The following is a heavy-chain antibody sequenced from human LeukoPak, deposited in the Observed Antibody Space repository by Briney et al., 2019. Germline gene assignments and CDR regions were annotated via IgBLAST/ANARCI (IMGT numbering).Heavy chain of an antibody. CDR1: GGTFSSYA. Sequence: GASVKVSCKASGGTFSSYAISWARQAPGQGLEWMGGIIPIFGTANYAQKFQGRVTITADESTSTAYMELSSLRSEDTAVYYCARAEQWLAPDFDLWGRGTLVTVSS. CDR3: ARAEQWLAPDFDL. CDR2: IIPIFGTA. J-gene: IGHJ2*01. D-gene: IGHD6-19*01. V-gene: IGHV1-69*13.